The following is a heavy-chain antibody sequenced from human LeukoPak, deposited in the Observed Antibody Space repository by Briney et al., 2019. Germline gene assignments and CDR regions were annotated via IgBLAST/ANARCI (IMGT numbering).Heavy chain of an antibody. D-gene: IGHD1-26*01. V-gene: IGHV3-30*02. CDR3: AKGGEGD. Sequence: PGGSLRLSCAASGFTVSASDMHWVRQAHGKGLEWVATVGEDDSVQHYRDSVKGRFTISRDNSKNTLYLQMNSLKVDDTSVYYCAKGGEGDWGQGTPVTVSS. CDR1: GFTVSASD. J-gene: IGHJ4*02. CDR2: VGEDDSVQ.